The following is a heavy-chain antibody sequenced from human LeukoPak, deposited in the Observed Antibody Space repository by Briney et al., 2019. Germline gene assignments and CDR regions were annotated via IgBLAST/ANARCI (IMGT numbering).Heavy chain of an antibody. CDR1: GGSISSSSYY. D-gene: IGHD3-22*01. CDR3: AGVSSGYYSWGYFDY. CDR2: IYYSGST. V-gene: IGHV4-39*01. Sequence: SETLSLTCTVAGGSISSSSYYWGWIRQPPGKGLEWIGRIYYSGSTYYNPSLNSRVTISVDTSKNQFSLKLSSVTAADTAVYYCAGVSSGYYSWGYFDYWGQGTLVTVSS. J-gene: IGHJ4*02.